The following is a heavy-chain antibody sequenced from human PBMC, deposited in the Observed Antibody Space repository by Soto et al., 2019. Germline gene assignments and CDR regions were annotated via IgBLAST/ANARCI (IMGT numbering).Heavy chain of an antibody. CDR2: FNPTGDTA. V-gene: IGHV1-46*01. CDR1: GYTFTSYY. D-gene: IGHD5-12*01. CDR3: AIGGRIVATGLGYYHYHAMDV. Sequence: ASVKVSCKASGYTFTSYYIHWVRQAPGQGLEWMGIFNPTGDTASYAQKLQGRVTMTRDTSTGTDYMELGSLRSEDTAVYYCAIGGRIVATGLGYYHYHAMDVCGKGTKGTVSS. J-gene: IGHJ6*04.